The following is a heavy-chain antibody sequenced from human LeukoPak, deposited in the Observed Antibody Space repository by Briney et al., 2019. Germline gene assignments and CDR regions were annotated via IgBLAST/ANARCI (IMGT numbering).Heavy chain of an antibody. J-gene: IGHJ6*02. V-gene: IGHV3-53*01. D-gene: IGHD3-16*01. Sequence: GSLRLSCAASGFTVSSNYMSWVRQAPGKGLEWVSVIYSGGSTYYADSVKGRFTISRDNSKNTLYLQMNSLRAEDTAVYYCATPGWGAEKRGYYYGMDVWGQGTTVTVSS. CDR1: GFTVSSNY. CDR2: IYSGGST. CDR3: ATPGWGAEKRGYYYGMDV.